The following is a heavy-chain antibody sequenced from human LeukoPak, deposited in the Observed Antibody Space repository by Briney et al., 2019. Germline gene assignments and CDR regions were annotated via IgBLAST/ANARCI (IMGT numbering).Heavy chain of an antibody. J-gene: IGHJ4*02. D-gene: IGHD3-22*01. CDR3: ARDYYYDSSGYYGVDY. CDR2: ISYDGSNK. Sequence: PGGSLRLSCAASGFTFSSYAMHWVRQAPGKGLEWVAVISYDGSNKYYADSVKGRFTISRDNSKNTLYLQMNSLRAEDTAVYYCARDYYYDSSGYYGVDYWGQGTLVTVSP. V-gene: IGHV3-30-3*01. CDR1: GFTFSSYA.